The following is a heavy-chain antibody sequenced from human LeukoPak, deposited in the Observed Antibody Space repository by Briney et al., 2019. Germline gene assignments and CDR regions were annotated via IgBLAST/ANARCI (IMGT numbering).Heavy chain of an antibody. J-gene: IGHJ4*02. CDR3: ARGKQWLVY. D-gene: IGHD6-19*01. V-gene: IGHV3-23*01. CDR1: GFTFSSYA. Sequence: GGSLRLSCAASGFTFSSYAMSWVRQAPGKGLEWVSAISGSGGSTSYADSVKGRFTISRDNAKNTLYLQMNSLRAEDTAVYYCARGKQWLVYWGQGTLVTVSS. CDR2: ISGSGGST.